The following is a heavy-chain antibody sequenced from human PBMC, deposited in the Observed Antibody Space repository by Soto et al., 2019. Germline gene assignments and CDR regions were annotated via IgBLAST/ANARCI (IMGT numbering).Heavy chain of an antibody. D-gene: IGHD1-20*01. V-gene: IGHV4-31*11. CDR1: GGSISSGGYY. Sequence: PSETLSLTCAVSGGSISSGGYYWSWIRQHPGKGLEWIGYIYYSGSTYYNPSLKSRVTISVDTSKNQFSLKLSSVTAADTAVYYCARVGGINWFDPWGQGTLVTVSS. CDR3: ARVGGINWFDP. J-gene: IGHJ5*02. CDR2: IYYSGST.